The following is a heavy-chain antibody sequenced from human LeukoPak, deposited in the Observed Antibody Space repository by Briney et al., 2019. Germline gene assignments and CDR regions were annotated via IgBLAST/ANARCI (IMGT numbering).Heavy chain of an antibody. J-gene: IGHJ4*02. CDR1: GYTFTSYG. Sequence: GASVKVSCKASGYTFTSYGISWVRQAPGQGLEWMGWISAYNGNTNYAQKLQGRVTMTTDTSTSTAYMELRSLRSDDTAVYYCARGEGGTMVRGVLGYWGQGTLVTVSS. CDR2: ISAYNGNT. V-gene: IGHV1-18*01. D-gene: IGHD3-10*01. CDR3: ARGEGGTMVRGVLGY.